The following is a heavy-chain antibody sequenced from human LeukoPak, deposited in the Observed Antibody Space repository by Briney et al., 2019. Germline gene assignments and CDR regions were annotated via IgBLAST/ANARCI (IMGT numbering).Heavy chain of an antibody. Sequence: GASVKVSCKASGYTFTSYGISWVRQAPGQGLEWMGWTSAYNGNTNYAQKLQGIVTMTTDTSTSTAYMELRSLRSDDTAVYYCARGVLVTYYYDSSGYYSSIYFDYWGQGTLVTVSS. D-gene: IGHD3-22*01. J-gene: IGHJ4*02. V-gene: IGHV1-18*01. CDR3: ARGVLVTYYYDSSGYYSSIYFDY. CDR2: TSAYNGNT. CDR1: GYTFTSYG.